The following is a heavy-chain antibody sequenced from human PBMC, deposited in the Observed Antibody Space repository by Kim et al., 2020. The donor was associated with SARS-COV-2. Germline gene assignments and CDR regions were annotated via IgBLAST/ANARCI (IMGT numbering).Heavy chain of an antibody. V-gene: IGHV3-48*02. CDR2: ISSSSSTI. Sequence: GGSLRLSCAASGFTFSSYSMNWVRQAPGKGLEWVSYISSSSSTIYYADSVKGRFTISRDNAKNSLYLQMNSLRDEDTAVYYCARDADYDILTGYTRRYYYYYYGLGVWGPGTTVTVSS. CDR3: ARDADYDILTGYTRRYYYYYYGLGV. D-gene: IGHD3-9*01. CDR1: GFTFSSYS. J-gene: IGHJ6*02.